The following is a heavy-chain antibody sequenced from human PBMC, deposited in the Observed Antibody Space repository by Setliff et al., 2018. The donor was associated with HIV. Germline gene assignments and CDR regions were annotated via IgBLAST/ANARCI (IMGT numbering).Heavy chain of an antibody. J-gene: IGHJ3*02. CDR1: GYTFTQYY. V-gene: IGHV1-46*01. CDR2: INPSGGST. Sequence: ASVQVSCKASGYTFTQYYIHWVRQAPGQGLEWMGIINPSGGSTGYAQKFQGRVTVTSDTSTSTLHMELSSLRSDDTAVYYCARDLGSITLFGVVIQGAFDIWGQGTMVTVSS. CDR3: ARDLGSITLFGVVIQGAFDI. D-gene: IGHD3-3*01.